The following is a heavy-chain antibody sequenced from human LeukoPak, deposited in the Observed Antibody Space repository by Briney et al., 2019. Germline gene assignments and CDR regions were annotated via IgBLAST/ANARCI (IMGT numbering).Heavy chain of an antibody. V-gene: IGHV4-4*02. CDR1: GGSISSSNW. CDR3: ARDAAAAGYGTYGMDV. Sequence: PSETLSLTCAVSGGSISSSNWWSWVRQPPGKGLEWIGEIYHSGSTNYNPSLKSRVTISVDKSKNQFSLKLSSVTAADTAVYYCARDAAAAGYGTYGMDVWGQGTTVTVSS. CDR2: IYHSGST. J-gene: IGHJ6*02. D-gene: IGHD6-13*01.